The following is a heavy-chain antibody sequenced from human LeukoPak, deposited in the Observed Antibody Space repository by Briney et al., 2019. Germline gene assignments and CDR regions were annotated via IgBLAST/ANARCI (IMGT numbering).Heavy chain of an antibody. CDR1: GFTFSSYA. CDR3: AKETSGFGELNWFDP. Sequence: PGGSLRLSCAASGFTFSSYAMSWVRQAPGEGLEWVSAISGSGGSTYYADSVKGRFTISRDNSKYTLYLQMNSLRAEDTAVYYCAKETSGFGELNWFDPWGQGTLVTVSS. D-gene: IGHD3-10*01. J-gene: IGHJ5*02. V-gene: IGHV3-23*01. CDR2: ISGSGGST.